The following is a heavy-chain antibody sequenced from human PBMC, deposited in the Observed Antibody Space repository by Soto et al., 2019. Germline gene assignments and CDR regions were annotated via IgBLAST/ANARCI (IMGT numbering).Heavy chain of an antibody. CDR2: ISYDGSNK. CDR1: GFTFSGYG. CDR3: AKADSIFGVVIIPVSGY. J-gene: IGHJ4*02. D-gene: IGHD3-3*01. V-gene: IGHV3-30*18. Sequence: GGSLRLSCEASGFTFSGYGMHWVRQAPGKGLEWVAVISYDGSNKYYADSVKGRFTISRDNSKNTLYLQMNSLRAEDTAVYYCAKADSIFGVVIIPVSGYWGQGTLVTVSS.